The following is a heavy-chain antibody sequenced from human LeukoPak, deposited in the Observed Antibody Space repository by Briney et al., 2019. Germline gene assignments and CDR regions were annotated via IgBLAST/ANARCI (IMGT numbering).Heavy chain of an antibody. J-gene: IGHJ6*03. CDR2: IKSKTDGGTT. CDR1: GFTFSNAW. CDR3: TTGHSSYAYYYYYYMDV. V-gene: IGHV3-15*01. D-gene: IGHD6-6*01. Sequence: GGSHRLSCAASGFTFSNAWMSWVRLAPGKGLEWVGRIKSKTDGGTTDYAAPVKGRFTISRDDSKNTLYLQMNSLKTEDTAVYYCTTGHSSYAYYYYYYMDVWGKGTTVTVSS.